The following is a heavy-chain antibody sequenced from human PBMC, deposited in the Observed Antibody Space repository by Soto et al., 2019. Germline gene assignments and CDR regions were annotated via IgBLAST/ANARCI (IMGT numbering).Heavy chain of an antibody. CDR3: AREGGYSGYDLDY. D-gene: IGHD5-12*01. J-gene: IGHJ4*02. Sequence: ASVKVSCKASGYTFTSYDINWVRQATGPGLEWMGWMNPNSGNTGYAQKFQGRVTMTRNTSINTAYMELSSLRSEDTAVYFCAREGGYSGYDLDYWGPGTLVTAPQ. V-gene: IGHV1-8*01. CDR1: GYTFTSYD. CDR2: MNPNSGNT.